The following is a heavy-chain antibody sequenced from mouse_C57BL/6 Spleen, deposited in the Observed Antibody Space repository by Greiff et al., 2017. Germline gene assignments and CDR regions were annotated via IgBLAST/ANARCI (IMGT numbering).Heavy chain of an antibody. D-gene: IGHD1-1*02. J-gene: IGHJ3*01. CDR2: INPSSGYT. Sequence: VKVVESGAELARPGASVKMSCKASGYTFTSYTMHWVKQRPGQGLEWIGYINPSSGYTKYNQKFKDKATLTADKSSSTAYMQLSSLTSEDSAVYYCARGVAPGDGCAYWGQGTLVTVSA. V-gene: IGHV1-4*01. CDR1: GYTFTSYT. CDR3: ARGVAPGDGCAY.